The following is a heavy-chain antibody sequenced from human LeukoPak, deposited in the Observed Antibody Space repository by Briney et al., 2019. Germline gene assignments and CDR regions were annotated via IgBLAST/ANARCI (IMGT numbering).Heavy chain of an antibody. V-gene: IGHV1-2*02. Sequence: ASVKVSCKASGYTFTGYYMHWVRQAPGQGLEWMGWINPNSGGTNYAQKFQGRVTMTRDTSISTAYMELSRLRSDDTAVYYCAKDRYSGSYYPYFDYWGQGTLVTVSS. CDR3: AKDRYSGSYYPYFDY. CDR2: INPNSGGT. CDR1: GYTFTGYY. D-gene: IGHD1-26*01. J-gene: IGHJ4*02.